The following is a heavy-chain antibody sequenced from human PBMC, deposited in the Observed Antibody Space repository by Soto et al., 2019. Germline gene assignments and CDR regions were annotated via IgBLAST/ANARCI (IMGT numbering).Heavy chain of an antibody. V-gene: IGHV4-38-2*02. Sequence: PETLSLTCNVSGFAISRGYYWSWVRQPPGKGLEWIGSIYPSVSSYHNPSLESRLTLSIDTSKNQFTLKLASVTAADTALYYCAREKVGTTFFDNWGQGTQVTVSS. J-gene: IGHJ4*02. CDR1: GFAISRGYY. D-gene: IGHD1-1*01. CDR3: AREKVGTTFFDN. CDR2: IYPSVSS.